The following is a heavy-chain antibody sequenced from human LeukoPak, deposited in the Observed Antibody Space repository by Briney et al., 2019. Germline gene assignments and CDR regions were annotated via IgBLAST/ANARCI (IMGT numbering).Heavy chain of an antibody. J-gene: IGHJ4*02. D-gene: IGHD1-20*01. V-gene: IGHV3-48*01. CDR2: ISSGSRTI. CDR1: GFAFSSYS. Sequence: GGSLRLSCAASGFAFSSYSVNWVRQAPGKGLQWVSYISSGSRTIYSADSVKGRFTISRDNAKNSLYLQMNSLRVEDTAVYYCARESITGHRDFDYWGQGTLVTVSS. CDR3: ARESITGHRDFDY.